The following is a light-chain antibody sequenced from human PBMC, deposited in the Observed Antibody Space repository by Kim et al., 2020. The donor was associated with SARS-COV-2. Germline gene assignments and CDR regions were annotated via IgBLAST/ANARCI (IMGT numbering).Light chain of an antibody. Sequence: GQRVTIACFGRSPNLGRNSLDWYQQIPGTAPTLLFSKNNLRPSGVPGRFSGSKSGTSASLAISGLQSEDEADYYCGTWDDSLNACVFGTGTKVTVL. CDR2: KNN. CDR3: GTWDDSLNACV. CDR1: SPNLGRNS. V-gene: IGLV1-44*01. J-gene: IGLJ1*01.